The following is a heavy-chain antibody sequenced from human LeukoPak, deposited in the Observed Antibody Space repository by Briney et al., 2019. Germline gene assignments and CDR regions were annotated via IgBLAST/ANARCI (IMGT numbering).Heavy chain of an antibody. J-gene: IGHJ3*02. CDR1: GGSFSGFY. CDR3: ARGAPGRDDGLDI. V-gene: IGHV4-34*01. D-gene: IGHD5-24*01. Sequence: SETLSLTCTVSGGSFSGFYWTWIRQPPGKGLEWIGEITHTGSTNYHPSLMSRFTISVDTSKNQFSLKLSSVTAADTTVYYCARGAPGRDDGLDIWGQGTMVTVPS. CDR2: ITHTGST.